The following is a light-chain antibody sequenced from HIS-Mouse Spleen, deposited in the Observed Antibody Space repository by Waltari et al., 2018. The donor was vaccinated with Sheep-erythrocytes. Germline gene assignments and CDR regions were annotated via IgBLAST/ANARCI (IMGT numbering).Light chain of an antibody. CDR3: CSYAGSSTPWV. CDR1: SSDVGSYNL. CDR2: EGS. Sequence: QSALTQPASVSGSPGQSITISCPGTSSDVGSYNLVSWYQQHQGKAPKLMIYEGSKRPSGVSNRFSGSKSGNTASLTISGLQAEDEADYYCCSYAGSSTPWVFGGGTKLTVL. J-gene: IGLJ3*02. V-gene: IGLV2-23*01.